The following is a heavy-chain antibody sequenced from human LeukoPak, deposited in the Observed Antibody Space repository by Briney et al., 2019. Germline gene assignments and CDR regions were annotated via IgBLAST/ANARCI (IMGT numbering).Heavy chain of an antibody. V-gene: IGHV1-2*02. CDR2: INPNSGGT. CDR3: ARERTAVYCSSTSCRNWFDP. CDR1: GYTFTGYY. D-gene: IGHD2-2*01. Sequence: ASVKVSCKASGYTFTGYYMHWVRQAPGQGLEWMGWINPNSGGTNYAQKFQGRVTMTRDTSISTAYMELSRLRSDDTAVYYCARERTAVYCSSTSCRNWFDPWGQGTLVTVSS. J-gene: IGHJ5*02.